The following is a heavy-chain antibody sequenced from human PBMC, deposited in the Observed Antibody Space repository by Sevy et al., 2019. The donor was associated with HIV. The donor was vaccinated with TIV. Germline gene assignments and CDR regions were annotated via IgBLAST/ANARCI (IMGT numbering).Heavy chain of an antibody. V-gene: IGHV3-33*01. J-gene: IGHJ4*02. D-gene: IGHD2-2*01. CDR3: ARESSSDWYLDY. Sequence: GGSLRLSCTASGFILSRYGMHWVRQAPGKGLEGVAGIWYDGSSKYYADSVKGRFTISRDNSKNTLTLQMNSLRAEDTAVYYCARESSSDWYLDYWGQGTLVTVSS. CDR1: GFILSRYG. CDR2: IWYDGSSK.